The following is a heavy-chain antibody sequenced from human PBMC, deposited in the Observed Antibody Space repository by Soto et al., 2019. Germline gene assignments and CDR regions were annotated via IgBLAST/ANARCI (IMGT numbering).Heavy chain of an antibody. Sequence: PGGSLRLSCAASGFTFSNFAMSWVRQAPGKGLEWVSSSSGSDGSTYYADSVKGRFTISRDNSKNTVFLQMSALRAEDTALYYCATARYCSSDACPAAEWGQGTLVTVSS. V-gene: IGHV3-23*01. CDR1: GFTFSNFA. CDR3: ATARYCSSDACPAAE. CDR2: SSGSDGST. D-gene: IGHD2-2*01. J-gene: IGHJ4*02.